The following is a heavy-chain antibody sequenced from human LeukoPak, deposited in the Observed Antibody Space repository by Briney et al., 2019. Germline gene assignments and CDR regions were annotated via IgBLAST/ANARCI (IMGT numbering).Heavy chain of an antibody. Sequence: ASVKVSCKASGYTFTTYAVNWVRQAPGQGLEWMGWININTGNPTYAQGFTGRFVFSLDTSVSTAYLQISSLKAEDTAVYYCARSREEWLFSSDYWGQGTLVTVSS. D-gene: IGHD6-19*01. V-gene: IGHV7-4-1*02. CDR1: GYTFTTYA. CDR3: ARSREEWLFSSDY. CDR2: ININTGNP. J-gene: IGHJ4*02.